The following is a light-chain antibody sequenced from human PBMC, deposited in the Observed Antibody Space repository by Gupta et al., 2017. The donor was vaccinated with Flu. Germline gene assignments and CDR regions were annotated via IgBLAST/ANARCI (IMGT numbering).Light chain of an antibody. CDR1: QSVSSN. V-gene: IGKV3-15*01. J-gene: IGKJ2*01. CDR2: AAS. CDR3: QQYNTGPPYP. Sequence: TTLSVSPGERATLSCRASQSVSSNVAWYQQKPGQAPRLLIYAASTRAAGIPARFSGSGSGTEFTLTISSLQSEDFAVYYCQQYNTGPPYPFGQGTRLEIK.